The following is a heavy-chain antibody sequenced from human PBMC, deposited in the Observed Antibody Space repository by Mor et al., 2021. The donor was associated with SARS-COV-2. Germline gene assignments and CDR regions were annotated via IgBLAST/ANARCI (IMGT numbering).Heavy chain of an antibody. CDR3: ARRGIAAAAQDWYFDL. CDR2: IYPGDSDT. J-gene: IGHJ2*01. V-gene: IGHV5-51*01. D-gene: IGHD6-13*01. Sequence: WVRLMPGKVLEWMGIIYPGDSDTRYSPSFQGQVTISADNSISTAYLQWSSLKASDTAMYYCARRGIAAAAQDWYFDLWGRGTLVT.